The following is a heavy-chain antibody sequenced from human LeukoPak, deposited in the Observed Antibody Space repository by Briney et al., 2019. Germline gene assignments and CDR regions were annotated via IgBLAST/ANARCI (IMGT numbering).Heavy chain of an antibody. CDR1: GFSLSTSGVG. Sequence: SGPTLVKPTQTLTXTCTFSGFSLSTSGVGVGWIRQPPGKALEWLALIYWNEDKRYSPSLKSRLTITKDTSKNQVVLTMNNMDPADTATYYCARSLDPYCSGGSCYSDFDHWGQGTLVTVSS. V-gene: IGHV2-5*01. J-gene: IGHJ4*02. CDR3: ARSLDPYCSGGSCYSDFDH. D-gene: IGHD2-15*01. CDR2: IYWNEDK.